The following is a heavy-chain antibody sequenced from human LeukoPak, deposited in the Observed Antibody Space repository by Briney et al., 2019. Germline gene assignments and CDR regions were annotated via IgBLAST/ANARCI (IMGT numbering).Heavy chain of an antibody. V-gene: IGHV1-2*02. CDR2: IHPGRGDT. D-gene: IGHD7-27*01. CDR1: VYTFTYHY. CDR3: ARDHSWGPDY. J-gene: IGHJ4*02. Sequence: ASVKVSFKALVYTFTYHYFHWLRQAPGQGLEWMGWIHPGRGDTNYAHKFQGRVSLTSDTSISTANLELSRHTSDDTAVRFFARDHSWGPDYWGQGTLVSVSS.